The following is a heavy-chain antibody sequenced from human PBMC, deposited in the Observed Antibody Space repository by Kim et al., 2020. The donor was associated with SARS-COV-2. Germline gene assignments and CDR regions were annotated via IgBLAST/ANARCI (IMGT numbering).Heavy chain of an antibody. Sequence: GGSLRLSCAASGFTVSSNYMSWVRQAPGKGLEWVSVIYSGGSTYYADSVKGRFTISRDNSKNTPYLQMNRLRAEDTAVYYCARDPVEMATTRKAYYYYGMDVWGQGTTVTVSS. J-gene: IGHJ6*02. CDR3: ARDPVEMATTRKAYYYYGMDV. CDR2: IYSGGST. D-gene: IGHD5-12*01. V-gene: IGHV3-53*01. CDR1: GFTVSSNY.